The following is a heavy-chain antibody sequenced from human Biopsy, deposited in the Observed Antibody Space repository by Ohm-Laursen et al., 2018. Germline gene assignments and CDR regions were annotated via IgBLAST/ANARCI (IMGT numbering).Heavy chain of an antibody. V-gene: IGHV3-48*03. CDR2: ISSGGTTI. CDR1: GFTFSSYA. Sequence: SLRLSCAASGFTFSSYAMNWVRQAPGKGLEWVSYISSGGTTIYYADSVKGRFTISRDNAKNSLYLQMNSLRADDTAVYYCARDTRWSPYHMDVWGQGTTVTVSS. CDR3: ARDTRWSPYHMDV. D-gene: IGHD4-23*01. J-gene: IGHJ6*02.